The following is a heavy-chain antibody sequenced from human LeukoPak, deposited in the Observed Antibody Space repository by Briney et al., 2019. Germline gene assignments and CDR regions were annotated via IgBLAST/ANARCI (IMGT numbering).Heavy chain of an antibody. V-gene: IGHV4-34*01. CDR1: GGSFSGYY. CDR2: INHSGST. Sequence: NPSETLSLTCAVYGGSFSGYYWSWIRQPPGKGLEWVGEINHSGSTNYNPSLKSRVTISVDTSKNQFSLKLSSVTAADTAVYYCARGPHIVATTHYYYGMDVWGQGTTVTVSS. D-gene: IGHD5-12*01. J-gene: IGHJ6*02. CDR3: ARGPHIVATTHYYYGMDV.